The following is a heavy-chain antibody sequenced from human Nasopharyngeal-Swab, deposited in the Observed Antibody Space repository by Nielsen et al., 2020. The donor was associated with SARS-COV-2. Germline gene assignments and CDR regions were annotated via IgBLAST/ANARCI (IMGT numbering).Heavy chain of an antibody. CDR3: ERGLPAVAEYFDY. CDR1: GFTFSSYA. V-gene: IGHV3-30-3*01. J-gene: IGHJ4*02. Sequence: GESLKISCAASGFTFSSYAMHWVRQAPGKGLEWVAVISYDGSNKYYADSVKGRFTISRDNSKNTLYLQMNSLRAEDTAVYYCERGLPAVAEYFDYWGQGTLVTVSS. D-gene: IGHD6-19*01. CDR2: ISYDGSNK.